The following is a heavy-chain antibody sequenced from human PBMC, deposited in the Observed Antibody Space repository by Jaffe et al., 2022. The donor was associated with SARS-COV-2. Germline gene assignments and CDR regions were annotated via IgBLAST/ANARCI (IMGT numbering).Heavy chain of an antibody. CDR3: AREAVDCSSTSCSSYYYYGMDV. V-gene: IGHV4-59*01. CDR2: IYYSGST. CDR1: GGSISSYY. D-gene: IGHD2-2*01. J-gene: IGHJ6*02. Sequence: QVQLQESGPGLVKPSETLSLTCTVSGGSISSYYWSWIRQPPGKGLEWIGYIYYSGSTNYNPSLKSRVTISVDTSKNQFSLKLSSVTAADTAVYYCAREAVDCSSTSCSSYYYYGMDVWGQGTTVTVSS.